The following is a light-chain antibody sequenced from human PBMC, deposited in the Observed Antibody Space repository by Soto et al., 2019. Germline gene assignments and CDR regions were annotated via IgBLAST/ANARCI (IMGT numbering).Light chain of an antibody. Sequence: QPVLTQPASVSGSPGQSITISCTGTSSDVGSYNLVSWYQQHPGKAPKLMIYEVSKRPSGVSNRFSGSKSGNTASLTISGLQAEDEADYYCCSYAGSSTFPFYVFGTGTKLTVL. J-gene: IGLJ1*01. CDR3: CSYAGSSTFPFYV. CDR1: SSDVGSYNL. CDR2: EVS. V-gene: IGLV2-23*02.